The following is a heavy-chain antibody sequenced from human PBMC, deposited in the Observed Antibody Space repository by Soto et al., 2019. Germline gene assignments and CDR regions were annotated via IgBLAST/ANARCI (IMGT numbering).Heavy chain of an antibody. V-gene: IGHV4-59*12. CDR3: ARARGIAEFDY. CDR2: IYHSGST. D-gene: IGHD6-13*01. CDR1: GGSISSYY. J-gene: IGHJ4*02. Sequence: PSETLSLTCTVSGGSISSYYWSWIRQPPGKGLEWIGEIYHSGSTNYNPSLKSRVTISVDKSKNQFSLKLSSVTAADTAVYYCARARGIAEFDYWGQGTLVTVSS.